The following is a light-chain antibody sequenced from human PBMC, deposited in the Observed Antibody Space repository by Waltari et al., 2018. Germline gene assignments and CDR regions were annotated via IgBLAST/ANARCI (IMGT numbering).Light chain of an antibody. CDR3: QQYNNWPPWT. V-gene: IGKV3-15*01. CDR2: GAS. J-gene: IGKJ1*01. Sequence: EIVMTQSPAPLSVSPGKRATLSCRASQSVSSNLAWYQQKPGQAPRLLIYGASTRATGIPARFSGSGSGTEFTLTISSLQSEDFAVYYCQQYNNWPPWTFGQGTKVEIK. CDR1: QSVSSN.